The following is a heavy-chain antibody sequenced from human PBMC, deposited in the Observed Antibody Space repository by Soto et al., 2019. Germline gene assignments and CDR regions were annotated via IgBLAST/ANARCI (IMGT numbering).Heavy chain of an antibody. J-gene: IGHJ4*02. D-gene: IGHD6-13*01. CDR2: ISSTGASI. CDR1: GFTFSNFA. CDR3: AMSRIGAAGTKYYFDY. Sequence: EVQLAESGGGLVQPGGSLRLSCAASGFTFSNFAVHWVRQAPGKGPEFVSGISSTGASIFYADSVKGRVTISRDNSKNTVNLPMGSLKPEDTAVYYCAMSRIGAAGTKYYFDYWGRGTLVTVSS. V-gene: IGHV3-64*07.